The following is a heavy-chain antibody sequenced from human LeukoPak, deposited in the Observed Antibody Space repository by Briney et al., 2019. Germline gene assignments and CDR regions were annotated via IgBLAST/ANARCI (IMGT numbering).Heavy chain of an antibody. Sequence: GRSLRLSCAGSGFTFDEYAMHWVRQVPGKGLGWVLGISWNSGSLGYVDSVKGRYTISRDNAKNSIYLQMDSLRSEHTALYYCVRDSTPHWNYGARFDYWGQGILVTVSS. CDR2: ISWNSGSL. CDR1: GFTFDEYA. J-gene: IGHJ4*02. CDR3: VRDSTPHWNYGARFDY. V-gene: IGHV3-9*01. D-gene: IGHD1-7*01.